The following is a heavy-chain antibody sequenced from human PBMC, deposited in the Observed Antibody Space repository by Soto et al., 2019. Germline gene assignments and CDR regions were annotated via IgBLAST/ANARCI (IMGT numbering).Heavy chain of an antibody. Sequence: PSETLSLTCAVYGGSFSGYYWSWIRQPPGKGLEWIGEINHSGSTNYNPSLKSRVTISVDTSKNQFSLKLSSVTAADTAVYYCARGRVVAGNPSDFDYWGQGTLVTVSS. J-gene: IGHJ4*02. CDR3: ARGRVVAGNPSDFDY. V-gene: IGHV4-34*01. D-gene: IGHD6-19*01. CDR2: INHSGST. CDR1: GGSFSGYY.